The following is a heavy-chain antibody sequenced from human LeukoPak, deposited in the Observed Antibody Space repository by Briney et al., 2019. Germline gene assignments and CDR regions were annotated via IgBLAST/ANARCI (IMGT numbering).Heavy chain of an antibody. D-gene: IGHD6-25*01. CDR2: ISLTGSPI. V-gene: IGHV3-48*03. J-gene: IGHJ4*02. CDR3: ARESAGLRLYFDY. Sequence: GGSLRPSCAASGFTFSSYAMNWVRQAPGRGLEWISFISLTGSPISYADSVRGRFTISRDNAESSLYLQMNSLRAEDTAVYYCARESAGLRLYFDYWGQGTLVTVSS. CDR1: GFTFSSYA.